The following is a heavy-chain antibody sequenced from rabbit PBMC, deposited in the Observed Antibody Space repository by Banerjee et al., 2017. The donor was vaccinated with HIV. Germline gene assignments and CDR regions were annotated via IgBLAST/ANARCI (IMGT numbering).Heavy chain of an antibody. J-gene: IGHJ4*01. Sequence: VRQAPGKGLEYIGYITYAGSAYYASWVNGRFTISKTSSTTVTLQMTSLTAADTATYFCARDLAGVIGWNFNFWGPGTLVTVS. CDR2: ITYAGSA. CDR3: ARDLAGVIGWNFNF. D-gene: IGHD4-1*01. V-gene: IGHV1S17*01.